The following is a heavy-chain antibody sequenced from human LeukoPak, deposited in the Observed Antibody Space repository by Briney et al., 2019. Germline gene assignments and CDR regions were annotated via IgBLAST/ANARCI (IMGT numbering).Heavy chain of an antibody. D-gene: IGHD1-7*01. CDR1: GGSFSGYY. CDR3: AGAELELRAFDY. V-gene: IGHV4-34*01. CDR2: INHSGST. Sequence: SETLSLTCAVYGGSFSGYYWSWIRQPPGKGLEWIGEINHSGSTNYNPSLKSRVTISVDTSENQFSLKLSSVTAADTAVYYCAGAELELRAFDYWGQGTLVTVSS. J-gene: IGHJ4*02.